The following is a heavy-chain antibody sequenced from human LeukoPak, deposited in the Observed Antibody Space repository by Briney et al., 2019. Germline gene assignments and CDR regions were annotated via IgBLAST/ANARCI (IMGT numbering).Heavy chain of an antibody. CDR1: GGSISSYY. J-gene: IGHJ4*02. Sequence: SETLSLTCTVSGGSISSYYWSWIRQPPGKGLEWIGYIYCSGNTNYNPSLKSRVTISVDTSKNQFSLKLSSVTAADTAMYYCARDKGEYYDSSGYLDYWGQGTPVTVSS. CDR3: ARDKGEYYDSSGYLDY. D-gene: IGHD3-22*01. CDR2: IYCSGNT. V-gene: IGHV4-59*01.